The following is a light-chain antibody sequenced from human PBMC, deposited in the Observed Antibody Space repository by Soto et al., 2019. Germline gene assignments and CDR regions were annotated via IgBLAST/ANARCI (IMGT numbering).Light chain of an antibody. CDR1: QSITTW. V-gene: IGKV1-5*01. J-gene: IGKJ1*01. CDR3: QQSYSTPPWT. CDR2: DVS. Sequence: DIQMTQSPSTVSAYVGDSVTITCRASQSITTWLAWYQQRPGKAPKLLIYDVSSLQSGVPSRFSGSGSGTEFTLTISSLQPDDFATYYCQQSYSTPPWTFGQGTKVDIK.